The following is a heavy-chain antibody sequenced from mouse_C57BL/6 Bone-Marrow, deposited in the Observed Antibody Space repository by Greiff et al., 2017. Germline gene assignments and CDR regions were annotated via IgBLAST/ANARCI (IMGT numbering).Heavy chain of an antibody. V-gene: IGHV1-52*01. CDR1: GYTFTSYW. CDR3: ARDSSGPYYYAMDY. Sequence: VQLQQPGAELVRPGSSVKLSCKASGYTFTSYWMHWVKQRPIQGLEWIGNIDPSDSETHYNQKFKDKATLTVDKSSSTAYMQLSSLTSEDSAVYYCARDSSGPYYYAMDYWGQGTSVTVSS. J-gene: IGHJ4*01. D-gene: IGHD3-2*02. CDR2: IDPSDSET.